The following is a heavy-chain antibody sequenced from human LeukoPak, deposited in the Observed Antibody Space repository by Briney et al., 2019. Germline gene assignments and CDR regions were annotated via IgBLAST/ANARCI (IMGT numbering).Heavy chain of an antibody. CDR3: ARLGGGGHDFWSGYYPGYYYYMDV. CDR2: IYYSGST. CDR1: GGSISSSSYY. D-gene: IGHD3-3*01. J-gene: IGHJ6*03. V-gene: IGHV4-39*01. Sequence: PSETLSLTCTVSGGSISSSSYYWGWIRQPPGKGLEWIGSIYYSGSTYYNPSLKSRVTISVDTSKNQFSLKLSSVTAADTAVYYCARLGGGGHDFWSGYYPGYYYYMDVWGKGTTVTVSS.